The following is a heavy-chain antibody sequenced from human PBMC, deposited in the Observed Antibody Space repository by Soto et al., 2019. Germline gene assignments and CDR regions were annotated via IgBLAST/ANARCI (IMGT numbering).Heavy chain of an antibody. CDR2: VSSDGTNK. J-gene: IGHJ4*02. CDR1: GFTFTTYA. V-gene: IGHV3-33*01. D-gene: IGHD6-19*01. CDR3: ARDPDGGQWLFNY. Sequence: QVQLVESGGGVVQPGTSLRLSYAASGFTFTTYAMNWVRQAPGQGLEWVAMVSSDGTNKNYADSVKGRFTVSRDNSKNTLWLQMDSLRAEDTAVYYCARDPDGGQWLFNYWGQGSLVTVSS.